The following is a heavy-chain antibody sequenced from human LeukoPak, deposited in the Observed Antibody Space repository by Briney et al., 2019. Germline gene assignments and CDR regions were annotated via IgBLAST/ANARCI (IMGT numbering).Heavy chain of an antibody. CDR2: INTKTGNP. CDR1: GYTFSNYD. D-gene: IGHD2-21*02. J-gene: IGHJ3*02. Sequence: ASVKVSCKASGYTFSNYDMNWVRQAPGQWLEWMGWINTKTGNPTYAQDFTGRFVFSLDTSVSTTYLQISSLKADDTAVYYCARDQRYCGGDCYDAFDIWGQGTMVTVSS. CDR3: ARDQRYCGGDCYDAFDI. V-gene: IGHV7-4-1*02.